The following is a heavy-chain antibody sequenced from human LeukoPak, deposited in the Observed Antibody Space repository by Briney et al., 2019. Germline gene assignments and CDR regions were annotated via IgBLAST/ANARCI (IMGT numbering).Heavy chain of an antibody. Sequence: PGGSLRLSCAVFGLTFSSYNMNWVRQAPGKGLEWVSYISNSGSMIYYADSVKGRFTLSRDNAKNSLYLQMNSLRDEDTAVYYCARGPISGWSADYWGQGTLVTVSS. CDR1: GLTFSSYN. D-gene: IGHD6-19*01. CDR2: ISNSGSMI. CDR3: ARGPISGWSADY. J-gene: IGHJ4*02. V-gene: IGHV3-48*02.